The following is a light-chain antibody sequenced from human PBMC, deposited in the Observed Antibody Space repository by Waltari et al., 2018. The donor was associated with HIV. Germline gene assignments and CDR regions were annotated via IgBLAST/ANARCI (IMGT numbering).Light chain of an antibody. V-gene: IGKV3D-20*01. J-gene: IGKJ2*01. Sequence: EIVLTQSPAALSLSPGERATLSCGASQSLSSNYLAWYQQKPGLAPRLIIYDASNRATGIPDRFSGSGSGTDFTLTISRVEPEDFAVYYCQHYDSALWTFGQGTKLEIK. CDR3: QHYDSALWT. CDR1: QSLSSNY. CDR2: DAS.